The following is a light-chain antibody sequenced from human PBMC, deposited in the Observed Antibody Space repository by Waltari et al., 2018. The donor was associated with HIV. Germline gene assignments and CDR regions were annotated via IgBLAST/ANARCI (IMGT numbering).Light chain of an antibody. V-gene: IGKV3-15*01. CDR3: QQYYKWPRT. CDR2: GAS. J-gene: IGKJ1*01. CDR1: QSVGNS. Sequence: EIVLTQSPGSLSVSPGETATLSCRASQSVGNSLAWYQHKPGQAPRLLIHGASSRATGVPARFSGSGSGTEFTLTISSLQSEDFAVYYCQQYYKWPRTFGQGTKVEIK.